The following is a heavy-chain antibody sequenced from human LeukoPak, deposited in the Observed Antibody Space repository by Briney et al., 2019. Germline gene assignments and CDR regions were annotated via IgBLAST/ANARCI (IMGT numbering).Heavy chain of an antibody. CDR3: ARVIPVSKYNWFDP. CDR1: GGSISSSSYY. D-gene: IGHD2-21*01. CDR2: IYYSGST. Sequence: SETLSLTCTVSGGSISSSSYYWGWIRQPPGKGLEWIGSIYYSGSTYYNPSLKSRVTMSVDTSKNQFSLKLSSVTAADTAVYYCARVIPVSKYNWFDPWGQGTLVTVSS. J-gene: IGHJ5*02. V-gene: IGHV4-39*07.